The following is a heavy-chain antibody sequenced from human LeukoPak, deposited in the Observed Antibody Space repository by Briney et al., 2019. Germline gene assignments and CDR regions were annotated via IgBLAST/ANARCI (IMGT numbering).Heavy chain of an antibody. CDR3: ARSEVQLWIDY. V-gene: IGHV5-51*01. J-gene: IGHJ4*02. Sequence: GESLKISCKGPGYRFTSYWIGWVRQMPGKGLEWMGIIYPGDSDTRYSPSFQGQVTISADKSISTAYLQWSSLKASDTAMYYCARSEVQLWIDYWGQGTLVTVSS. D-gene: IGHD5-18*01. CDR1: GYRFTSYW. CDR2: IYPGDSDT.